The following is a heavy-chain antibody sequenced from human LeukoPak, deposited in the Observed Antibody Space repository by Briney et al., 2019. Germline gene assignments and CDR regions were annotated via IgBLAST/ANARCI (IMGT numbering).Heavy chain of an antibody. V-gene: IGHV3-7*01. CDR2: ISGDESQK. CDR1: GFSFTSSW. CDR3: VRDLSPVSDRNVWYDALDI. J-gene: IGHJ3*02. D-gene: IGHD1-1*01. Sequence: GGSLRLSCVASGFSFTSSWMTWVRQAPGKGLEWVANISGDESQKKYMDSVKGRFTISRDNAKNTPYLQLNSLRAEDTAIYYCVRDLSPVSDRNVWYDALDIWGQGTMVTVSS.